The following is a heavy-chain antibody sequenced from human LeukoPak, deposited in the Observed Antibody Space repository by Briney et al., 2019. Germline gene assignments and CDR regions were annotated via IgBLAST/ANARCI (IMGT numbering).Heavy chain of an antibody. V-gene: IGHV4-31*03. CDR3: ARERYYDSSGYYYGMDV. J-gene: IGHJ6*02. Sequence: KTSETLSLTCTVSGGSISSGGYYWSWIRQHPGKGLEWIGYIYYSGSTYYNPSLKSRVTISVDTSKNQFSLKLSSVTAADTAVYYCARERYYDSSGYYYGMDVWGRGTPVTVSS. D-gene: IGHD3-22*01. CDR2: IYYSGST. CDR1: GGSISSGGYY.